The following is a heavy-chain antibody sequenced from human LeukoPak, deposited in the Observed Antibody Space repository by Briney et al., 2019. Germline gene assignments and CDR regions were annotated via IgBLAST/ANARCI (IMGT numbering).Heavy chain of an antibody. V-gene: IGHV4-30-4*08. CDR3: ARLWFGEEYNWFDP. J-gene: IGHJ5*02. CDR2: IYYSGST. D-gene: IGHD3-10*01. CDR1: GGPLSSVDYY. Sequence: PSQTLSLTCTVSGGPLSSVDYYWSWLRQPPGKGVEWIGYIYYSGSTYYNPSLKSRVTISVATSKNQFSLKLSSVTAEDTAVYYCARLWFGEEYNWFDPWGQGTLVTVSS.